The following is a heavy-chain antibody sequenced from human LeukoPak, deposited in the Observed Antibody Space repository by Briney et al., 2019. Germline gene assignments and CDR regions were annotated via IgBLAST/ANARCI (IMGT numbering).Heavy chain of an antibody. CDR2: IYYSGST. D-gene: IGHD6-13*01. Sequence: SETLSLTCTVSGGSISSYYWSWIRQPPGKGLEWIGYIYYSGSTNYNPSLKSRVTISVDTSKNQFSLKLSSVTAADTAVYYCARLGSVGDGSSWSGYFDYWGQGTLVTVSS. J-gene: IGHJ4*02. V-gene: IGHV4-59*08. CDR3: ARLGSVGDGSSWSGYFDY. CDR1: GGSISSYY.